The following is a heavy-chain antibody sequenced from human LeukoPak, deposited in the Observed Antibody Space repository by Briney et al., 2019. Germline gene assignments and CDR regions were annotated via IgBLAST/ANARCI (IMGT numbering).Heavy chain of an antibody. D-gene: IGHD3-10*01. J-gene: IGHJ3*02. Sequence: SETESLSCTVSGGSISSSSYYWGWIRQPPGKGLEWIGSIYYSGSTYYNPSLKSRVTISVDTSKNQFSLKLSSVTAADTAVYYCARVRGPPIAFDIWGQGTMVTVSS. V-gene: IGHV4-39*07. CDR2: IYYSGST. CDR3: ARVRGPPIAFDI. CDR1: GGSISSSSYY.